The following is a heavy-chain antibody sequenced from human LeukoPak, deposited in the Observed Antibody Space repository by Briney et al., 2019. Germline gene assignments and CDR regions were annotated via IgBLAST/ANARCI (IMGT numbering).Heavy chain of an antibody. V-gene: IGHV1-18*01. D-gene: IGHD3-22*01. Sequence: ASVKVSCKASGYTFTSYGISWVRPAPGQGLEWMGWISAYNGNTNYAQKLQGRVTMTTDTSTSTAYMELRSLRSDDTAVYYCARGRDYYDSRAGASDYWGQGTLVTVSS. CDR3: ARGRDYYDSRAGASDY. CDR2: ISAYNGNT. CDR1: GYTFTSYG. J-gene: IGHJ4*02.